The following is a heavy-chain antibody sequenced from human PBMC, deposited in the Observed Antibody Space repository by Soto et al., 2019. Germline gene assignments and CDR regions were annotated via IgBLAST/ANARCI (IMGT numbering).Heavy chain of an antibody. CDR3: ASSGYCSGGSCYDYYGMDV. CDR1: GYTFSGYY. D-gene: IGHD2-15*01. V-gene: IGHV1-69*13. J-gene: IGHJ6*02. CDR2: IIPIFGTA. Sequence: SVKVSCKASGYTFSGYYMHWVRQAPGQGLEWMGWIIPIFGTANYAQKFQGRVTITADESTSTAYMELSSLRSEDTAVYYCASSGYCSGGSCYDYYGMDVWGQGTTVTVSS.